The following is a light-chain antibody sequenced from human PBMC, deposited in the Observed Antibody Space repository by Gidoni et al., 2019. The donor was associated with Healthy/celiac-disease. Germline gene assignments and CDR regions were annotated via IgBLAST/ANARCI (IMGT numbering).Light chain of an antibody. CDR2: DAS. CDR3: QQRSNWPA. Sequence: ELVLTQLPATLSLSPGERATLPCRASQSVSSYLAWYQQKPGQAPRLLIYDASNRATGIPARFSGSGSGTDFTLTISSLEPEDFAVYYCQQRSNWPAFXQXTRLXIK. J-gene: IGKJ5*01. V-gene: IGKV3-11*01. CDR1: QSVSSY.